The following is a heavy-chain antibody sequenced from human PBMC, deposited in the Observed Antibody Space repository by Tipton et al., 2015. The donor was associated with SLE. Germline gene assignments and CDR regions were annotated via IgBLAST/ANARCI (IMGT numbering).Heavy chain of an antibody. CDR2: IYTSGST. CDR1: GGSISSHY. Sequence: TLSLTCTVSGGSISSHYWSWIRQPPGKGLEWIGYIYTSGSTNYNPSLKSRVTISVDTSKNQFSLKLSSVTAADTAVYYCARSKRDGYTVGYWGQGTLVTVSS. CDR3: ARSKRDGYTVGY. J-gene: IGHJ4*02. D-gene: IGHD5-24*01. V-gene: IGHV4-4*08.